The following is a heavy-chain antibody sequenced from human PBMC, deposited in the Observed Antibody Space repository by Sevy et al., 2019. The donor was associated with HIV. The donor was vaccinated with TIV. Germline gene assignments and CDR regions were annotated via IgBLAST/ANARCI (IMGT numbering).Heavy chain of an antibody. CDR2: ISGGGGNT. D-gene: IGHD3-10*01. Sequence: GGSLRLSCAASGFTFSTYAMYWVRQAPGKGLEYVSAISGGGGNTYYGTSVKGRFTVSRDNAKNTLYLQMNSLRAEDTAVYYCARDGLVRGRPPLRSYYYYYYGMDVWGQGTTVTVSS. CDR1: GFTFSTYA. V-gene: IGHV3-64*01. CDR3: ARDGLVRGRPPLRSYYYYYYGMDV. J-gene: IGHJ6*02.